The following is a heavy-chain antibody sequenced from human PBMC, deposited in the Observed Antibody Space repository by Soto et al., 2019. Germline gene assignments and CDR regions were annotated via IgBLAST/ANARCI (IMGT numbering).Heavy chain of an antibody. V-gene: IGHV3-7*04. CDR1: GFTFNTYW. CDR2: IKEDETEK. Sequence: EVQLVESGGGSVQPGGSLRLSCVVSGFTFNTYWMTWIRQAPGKGLEWVATIKEDETEKYYGDSVKGRFTISRDNAKNSLFLQMNNLRVDDTAVYYCVRARVDYWGQGILVTVSS. J-gene: IGHJ4*02. CDR3: VRARVDY.